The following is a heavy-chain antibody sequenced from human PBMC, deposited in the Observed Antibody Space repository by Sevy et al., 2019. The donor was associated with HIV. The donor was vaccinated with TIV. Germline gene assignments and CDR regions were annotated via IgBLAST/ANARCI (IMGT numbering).Heavy chain of an antibody. CDR1: EFTFSNYA. Sequence: GGSLRLSCVASEFTFSNYAMTWVRQAPGKGLEWVSSISGSGGSTYYADSVKGRFTISRDNSKNTLYLQMNSLRVEDTALYYCAKEEVVVTATPLDHWGKGTLVTVSS. CDR3: AKEEVVVTATPLDH. D-gene: IGHD2-15*01. V-gene: IGHV3-23*01. J-gene: IGHJ4*02. CDR2: ISGSGGST.